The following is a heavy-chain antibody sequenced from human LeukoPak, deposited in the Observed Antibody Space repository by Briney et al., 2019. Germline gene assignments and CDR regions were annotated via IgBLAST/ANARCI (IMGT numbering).Heavy chain of an antibody. J-gene: IGHJ4*02. D-gene: IGHD3-10*01. Sequence: GGSLRLSCAASGFTFSNYWMTWVRQAPGKGLEWVANIKQDGSERGYVDSVKGRFTISRDDAKNSLYLQMNSLRAEDTAVYYCARGITMANWGQGTLVTVSS. V-gene: IGHV3-7*04. CDR1: GFTFSNYW. CDR2: IKQDGSER. CDR3: ARGITMAN.